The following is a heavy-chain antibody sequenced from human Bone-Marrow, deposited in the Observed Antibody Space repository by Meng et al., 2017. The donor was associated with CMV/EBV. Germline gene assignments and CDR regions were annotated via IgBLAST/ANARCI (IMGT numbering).Heavy chain of an antibody. D-gene: IGHD3-10*01. CDR3: TKSPRTLSGVYYYGMDV. V-gene: IGHV3-11*01. J-gene: IGHJ6*02. CDR1: GFTFSDYY. CDR2: ISSSGSSI. Sequence: GESLKISCAASGFTFSDYYMNWIRQAPGKGLEWISYISSSGSSIYYAGSVRGRFTISRDNAKNSLYLQMNSLRAEDTAVYYCTKSPRTLSGVYYYGMDVCGQGTTVTVSS.